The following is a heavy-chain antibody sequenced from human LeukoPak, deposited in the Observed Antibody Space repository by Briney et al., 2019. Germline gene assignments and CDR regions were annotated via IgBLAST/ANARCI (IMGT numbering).Heavy chain of an antibody. CDR1: GFTVSSNY. J-gene: IGHJ6*02. CDR2: IYSGGST. CDR3: ARDLVVGVAAAGTSHYYYYGMDV. Sequence: GGSLRLSCAASGFTVSSNYMSWVRQAPGKGLEWVSVIYSGGSTYYADSVKGRFTISRDNSKNTLYLQMNSLRAEDTAVYYCARDLVVGVAAAGTSHYYYYGMDVWGQETTVTVSS. D-gene: IGHD6-13*01. V-gene: IGHV3-66*01.